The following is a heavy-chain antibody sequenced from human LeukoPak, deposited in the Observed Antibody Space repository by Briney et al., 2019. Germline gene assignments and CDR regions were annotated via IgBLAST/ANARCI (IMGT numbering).Heavy chain of an antibody. CDR1: GYTFTSYY. CDR3: ARDQAQDDFWSEVGWFDP. V-gene: IGHV1-46*01. J-gene: IGHJ5*02. Sequence: ASVKVSCKASGYTFTSYYMHWVRQAPGQGLEWMGIINPSGGSTSYAQKFQGRVTMTRDMSTSTVYMELSSLRSEDTAVYYCARDQAQDDFWSEVGWFDPWGQGTLVTVSS. CDR2: INPSGGST. D-gene: IGHD3-3*01.